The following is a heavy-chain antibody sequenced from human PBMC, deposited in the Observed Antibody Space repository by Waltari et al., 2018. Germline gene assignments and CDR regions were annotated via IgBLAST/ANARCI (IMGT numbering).Heavy chain of an antibody. J-gene: IGHJ4*02. CDR2: INSDGSSR. Sequence: DVEVVQSGGGLVMPGGSVRLSCAASGSNFRLTGMHWVRQVPGKGLVWVARINSDGSSRSYTDSVKGRFTISRDNSKNTVYLQMDALRVEDTAVYYCAKDVAMGKSGFALDYWGQGALVTVSS. D-gene: IGHD3-3*01. CDR1: GSNFRLTG. V-gene: IGHV3-74*01. CDR3: AKDVAMGKSGFALDY.